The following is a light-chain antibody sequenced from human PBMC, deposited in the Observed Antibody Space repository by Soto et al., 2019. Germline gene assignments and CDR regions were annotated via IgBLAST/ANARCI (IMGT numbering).Light chain of an antibody. Sequence: QSALTQPASVSGSPGRSITISCTGTSSDVGSYNLVSWYQQHPGKAPKLMIYEGSKRPSGVSNRFSGSKSGNTASLTISGLQAEDEADYYCCSYAGSSTYVVFGGGTQLTVL. CDR2: EGS. CDR3: CSYAGSSTYVV. V-gene: IGLV2-23*01. CDR1: SSDVGSYNL. J-gene: IGLJ2*01.